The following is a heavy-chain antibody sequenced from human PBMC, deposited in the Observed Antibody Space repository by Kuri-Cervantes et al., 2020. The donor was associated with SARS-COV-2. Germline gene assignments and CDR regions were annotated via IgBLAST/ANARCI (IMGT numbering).Heavy chain of an antibody. V-gene: IGHV4-59*12. CDR1: GGSISSYY. Sequence: SETLSLTCTVSGGSISSYYWSWIRQPPGKGLEWIGYIYYSGSTNYNPSLKSRVTISVDTSKNQFSLKLRSVTAADTAVHYCARDTSVGSTFNYYYYMDVWGKGTMVTVSS. CDR2: IYYSGST. CDR3: ARDTSVGSTFNYYYYMDV. D-gene: IGHD2/OR15-2a*01. J-gene: IGHJ6*03.